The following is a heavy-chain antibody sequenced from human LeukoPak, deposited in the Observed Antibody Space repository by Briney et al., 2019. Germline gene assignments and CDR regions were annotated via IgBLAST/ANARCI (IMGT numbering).Heavy chain of an antibody. J-gene: IGHJ4*02. V-gene: IGHV4-4*07. D-gene: IGHD5/OR15-5a*01. Sequence: PSETLSLTCTVSGGSISSYYWTWIRQPAGKGLEWIGRIDSSGRTDYNPSLKSRVTMSVDTSKNQFSLSLNSMTAAGTAVYYCAREGRRSTQAYWGQGTLVTVSS. CDR1: GGSISSYY. CDR2: IDSSGRT. CDR3: AREGRRSTQAY.